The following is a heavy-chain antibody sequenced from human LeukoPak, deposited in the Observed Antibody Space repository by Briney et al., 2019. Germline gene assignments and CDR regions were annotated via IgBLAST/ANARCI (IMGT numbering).Heavy chain of an antibody. CDR2: INHSGST. V-gene: IGHV4-34*01. CDR3: ARYIVSYPHDAFDI. Sequence: PSETLSLTCAVYGGSFSGYYWSWIRQPPGKGLEWIGEINHSGSTNYNPSLRSRVTISVDTSKNQFSLKLSSVTAADTAFYYCARYIVSYPHDAFDIWGQGTMVTVSS. J-gene: IGHJ3*02. D-gene: IGHD1-26*01. CDR1: GGSFSGYY.